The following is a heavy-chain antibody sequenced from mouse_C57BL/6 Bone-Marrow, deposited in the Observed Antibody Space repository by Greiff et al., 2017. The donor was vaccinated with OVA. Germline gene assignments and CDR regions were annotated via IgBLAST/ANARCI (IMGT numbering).Heavy chain of an antibody. CDR3: ARGRYDYGYYAMDY. V-gene: IGHV1-61*01. CDR2: IYPSDSET. J-gene: IGHJ4*01. CDR1: GYTFTSYW. D-gene: IGHD2-4*01. Sequence: QVQLQQSGAELVRPGSSVKLSCKASGYTFTSYWMDWVKQRPGQGLEWIGNIYPSDSETHYNQKFKDKATLTVDKSSSTAYMQLSSLTSEDSAVYYWARGRYDYGYYAMDYWGQGTSVTVSS.